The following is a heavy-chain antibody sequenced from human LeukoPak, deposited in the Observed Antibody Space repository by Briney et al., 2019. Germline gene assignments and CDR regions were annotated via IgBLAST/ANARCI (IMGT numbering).Heavy chain of an antibody. CDR2: ITGIGDST. J-gene: IGHJ6*02. CDR3: VTGGSNSSPSYYAMDV. Sequence: GGSLRLSCAASGVTFRSYSMHWVRLAPGKGLEWVSGITGIGDSTYYAGSVKGRFTISRDNSKNTLYMQMNSLRAEDTAIYYCVTGGSNSSPSYYAMDVWGQGTTVTVSS. CDR1: GVTFRSYS. V-gene: IGHV3-23*01. D-gene: IGHD6-6*01.